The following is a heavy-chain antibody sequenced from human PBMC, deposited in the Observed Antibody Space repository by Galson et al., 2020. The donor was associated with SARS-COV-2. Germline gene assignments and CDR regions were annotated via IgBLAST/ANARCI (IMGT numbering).Heavy chain of an antibody. CDR1: GYTFSSAW. CDR3: ARLPRDWYFMDFDY. CDR2: IFPGDSDI. D-gene: IGHD6-13*01. J-gene: IGHJ4*02. Sequence: KVSCKGSGYTFSSAWLGWARQMPGKGLEWTGIIFPGDSDIRYSPAFQGQGTISADKSIRTAYLEWSSLQVSDTAMYYCARLPRDWYFMDFDYWGQGTLVTVSS. V-gene: IGHV5-51*01.